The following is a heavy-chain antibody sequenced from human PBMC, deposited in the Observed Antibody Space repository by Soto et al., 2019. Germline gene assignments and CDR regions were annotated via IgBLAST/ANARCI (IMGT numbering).Heavy chain of an antibody. V-gene: IGHV3-11*01. CDR1: GFNFRHYY. J-gene: IGHJ4*02. CDR3: AKAGRDVYGTFDC. Sequence: GGSLRLSCAVCGFNFRHYYMTWIRQALGNGLEWVSYSIGGGNTKYYADSVKGRFTTSRENAKSTLYLQMNNLRAEDQALYYCAKAGRDVYGTFDCWGAGTLVTVSS. CDR2: SIGGGNTK. D-gene: IGHD4-17*01.